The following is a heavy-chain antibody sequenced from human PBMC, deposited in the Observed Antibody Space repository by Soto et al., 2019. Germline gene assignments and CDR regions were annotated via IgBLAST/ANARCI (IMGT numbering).Heavy chain of an antibody. V-gene: IGHV4-34*01. J-gene: IGHJ4*02. CDR2: INHSGIT. CDR1: GGSFSGYF. CDR3: VRGAYNYNSRYFDY. D-gene: IGHD1-1*01. Sequence: SETLSLTCTVSGGSFSGYFWTWIRQPPGKGLEWLAEINHSGITNYNPSVESRVSMSVDTSKNQFSLRLYSVTAADTAVYYCVRGAYNYNSRYFDYWGQGTLVTVSS.